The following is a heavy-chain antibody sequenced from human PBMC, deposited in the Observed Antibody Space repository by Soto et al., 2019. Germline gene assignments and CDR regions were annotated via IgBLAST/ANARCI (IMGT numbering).Heavy chain of an antibody. CDR3: ARVESCSSTSCYSVFDY. CDR2: INSDVSSP. V-gene: IGHV3-74*03. D-gene: IGHD2-2*01. J-gene: IGHJ4*02. CDR1: GFTFSSYW. Sequence: EVQLVESGGGLVQPGGSLRLSCAASGFTFSSYWMHWVCQAPGKGLVWVSRINSDVSSPPYADSVKGRFTISRANAKNTPYLQMNSLRAEDTAVYYCARVESCSSTSCYSVFDYWGQGTLVKVSS.